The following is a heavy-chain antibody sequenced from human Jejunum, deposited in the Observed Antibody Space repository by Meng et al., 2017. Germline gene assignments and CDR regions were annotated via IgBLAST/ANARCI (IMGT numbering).Heavy chain of an antibody. D-gene: IGHD4/OR15-4a*01. V-gene: IGHV4-38-2*02. CDR2: IFESGTS. CDR1: GFSITRGHY. J-gene: IGHJ3*02. CDR3: AKVSEGATTNFFPAHDVFDI. Sequence: GSLRLSCTVSGFSITRGHYWGWMRHPPGKGLECLATIFESGTSYYNPPLKSRVIISVDTSKNQFSLKRSSVTAADTAVYYCAKVSEGATTNFFPAHDVFDIWGPGTMVTVSS.